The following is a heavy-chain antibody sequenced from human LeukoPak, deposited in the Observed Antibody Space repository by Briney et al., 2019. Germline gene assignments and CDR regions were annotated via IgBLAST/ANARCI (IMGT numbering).Heavy chain of an antibody. D-gene: IGHD6-13*01. CDR2: IYYSGST. CDR1: GGSICSSSYY. J-gene: IGHJ6*03. CDR3: ARESGSSWYWMNMDV. V-gene: IGHV4-39*07. Sequence: SETLSLTCTVSGGSICSSSYYWGWLRQPPGQGLEWIGSIYYSGSTYYNPSLKSRVTISVDTSKNQFSLKLSSVTAADTAVYYCARESGSSWYWMNMDVWGKGTTVTVSS.